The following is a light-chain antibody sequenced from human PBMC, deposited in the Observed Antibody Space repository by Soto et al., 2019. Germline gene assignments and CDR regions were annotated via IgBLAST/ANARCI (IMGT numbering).Light chain of an antibody. V-gene: IGLV2-8*01. J-gene: IGLJ2*01. CDR1: SSDVGGYNY. CDR2: EVS. CDR3: AAWDDSLIGPV. Sequence: QSALTQPPSASGSPGQSVTISCTGTSSDVGGYNYVSWYQQHPGKAPKLMIYEVSKRPSGVPDRFSGSKSGTSASLAISGLQSEDEADYFCAAWDDSLIGPVFGGGTKLTVL.